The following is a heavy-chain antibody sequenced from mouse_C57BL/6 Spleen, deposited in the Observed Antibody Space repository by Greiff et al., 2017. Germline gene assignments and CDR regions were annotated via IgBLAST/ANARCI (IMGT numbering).Heavy chain of an antibody. Sequence: EVKLVESGGDLVKPGGSLKLSCAASGFTFSSYGMSWVRQTPDKRLAWVATISSGGRYTYYTESVKGRSPLSRDNAKNTLYLQMSSLKSEDTAMFFCSSQVNFAWFSYWCQGSLVNVSA. CDR1: GFTFSSYG. CDR2: ISSGGRYT. V-gene: IGHV5-6*01. D-gene: IGHD1-3*01. J-gene: IGHJ3*01. CDR3: SSQVNFAWFSY.